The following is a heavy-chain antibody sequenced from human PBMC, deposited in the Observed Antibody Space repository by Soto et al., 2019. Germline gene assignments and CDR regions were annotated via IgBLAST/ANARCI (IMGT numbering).Heavy chain of an antibody. J-gene: IGHJ4*02. CDR2: ISSGGSTI. CDR1: GFTFSSYE. D-gene: IGHD3-22*01. V-gene: IGHV3-48*03. Sequence: TGGSLRLSCAASGFTFSSYEMNWVRQAPGKGLEWVSYISSGGSTIYYADSVKGRFTISRDNAKNSLYLQMNSLRVEDTAVYYCARVPNYYDSSGYYYYWGQGTLVTVSS. CDR3: ARVPNYYDSSGYYYY.